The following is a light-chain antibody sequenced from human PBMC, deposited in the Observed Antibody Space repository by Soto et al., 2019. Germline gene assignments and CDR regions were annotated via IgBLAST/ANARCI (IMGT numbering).Light chain of an antibody. J-gene: IGKJ4*01. Sequence: DIQMTQSPSSLSASVGDRVTITCRASRGISSYLAWYQQKPGKVPKLLIYAASTLQSGVPSRFSGSGSGTDFTLTISSLHPEDVATYYCQKYNSAPLTFGGGTKVEIK. V-gene: IGKV1-27*01. CDR3: QKYNSAPLT. CDR2: AAS. CDR1: RGISSY.